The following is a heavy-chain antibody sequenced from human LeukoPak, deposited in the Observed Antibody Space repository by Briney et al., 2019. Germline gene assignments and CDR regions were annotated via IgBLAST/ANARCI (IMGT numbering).Heavy chain of an antibody. D-gene: IGHD6-13*01. CDR3: ARVDAPTIAAAGYYYYGMDV. CDR1: GFTFSSYA. Sequence: GGSLRLSCAASGFTFSSYAMHWVRQAPGKGLEWVAVISYDGSNKYYADSVKGRFTISRDNSKNTLYLQMNSLRAEDTAVYYCARVDAPTIAAAGYYYYGMDVWGQGTTVTVSS. V-gene: IGHV3-30-3*01. CDR2: ISYDGSNK. J-gene: IGHJ6*02.